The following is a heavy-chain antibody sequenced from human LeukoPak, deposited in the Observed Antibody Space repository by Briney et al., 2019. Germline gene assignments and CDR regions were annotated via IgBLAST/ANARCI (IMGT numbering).Heavy chain of an antibody. V-gene: IGHV4-39*01. CDR1: GGSITTSSYY. D-gene: IGHD4-17*01. Sequence: SETLSLTCSVSGGSITTSSYYWGWIRQPPGKGLEWIGSVFYTGSTYYNPSLKSRLTISVDTSKNHFSLKLSSVTAADTAVYYCARQDRDYRTLRAFGLWGRGTLVTVSS. J-gene: IGHJ2*01. CDR3: ARQDRDYRTLRAFGL. CDR2: VFYTGST.